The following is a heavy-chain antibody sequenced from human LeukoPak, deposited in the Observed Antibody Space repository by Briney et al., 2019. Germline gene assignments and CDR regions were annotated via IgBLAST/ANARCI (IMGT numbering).Heavy chain of an antibody. V-gene: IGHV3-7*01. CDR3: ARDGHCSGGTCYSQWNY. J-gene: IGHJ4*02. D-gene: IGHD2-15*01. Sequence: GGSLRLSCSASGFTFSDFWMSWVRQAPGKGLEWVANINQDGRTKQYVGSVKGRFTISRDNAKNSLWLQMNSLRAEDTAVYYCARDGHCSGGTCYSQWNYWGQGALVSVSS. CDR2: INQDGRTK. CDR1: GFTFSDFW.